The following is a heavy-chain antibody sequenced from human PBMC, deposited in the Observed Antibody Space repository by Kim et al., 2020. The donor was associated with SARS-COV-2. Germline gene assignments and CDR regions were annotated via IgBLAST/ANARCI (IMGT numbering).Heavy chain of an antibody. CDR1: GGSISSYY. CDR3: ARGQLVPQRGTGYYYYGMDV. V-gene: IGHV4-59*13. J-gene: IGHJ6*02. CDR2: IYYSGST. D-gene: IGHD6-13*01. Sequence: SETLSLTCTVSGGSISSYYWSWIRQPPGKGLEWIGYIYYSGSTNYNPSLKSRVTISVDTSKNQFSLKLSSVTAADTAVYYCARGQLVPQRGTGYYYYGMDVWGQGTTVTVSS.